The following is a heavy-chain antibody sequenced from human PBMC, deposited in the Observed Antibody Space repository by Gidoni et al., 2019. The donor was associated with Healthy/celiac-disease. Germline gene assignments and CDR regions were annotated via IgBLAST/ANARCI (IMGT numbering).Heavy chain of an antibody. D-gene: IGHD4-17*01. V-gene: IGHV4-34*01. CDR2: INHSGST. CDR3: ARGRNRSTVTPRRPYHGMDV. Sequence: QVQLQQWGAGLLKPSETLSLTCAVYGGSFSGYYWSWIRQPPGKGLEWIGEINHSGSTNYNPSLKSRVTISVDTSKNQFSLKLSSVTAADTAVYYCARGRNRSTVTPRRPYHGMDVWGQGTTVTVSS. CDR1: GGSFSGYY. J-gene: IGHJ6*02.